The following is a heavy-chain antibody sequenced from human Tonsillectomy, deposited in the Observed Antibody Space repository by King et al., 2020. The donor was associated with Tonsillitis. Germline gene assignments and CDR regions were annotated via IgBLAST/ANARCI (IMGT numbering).Heavy chain of an antibody. Sequence: VQLVESGGGLIQPGGSLRLSCAASGFTVSSNYMSWVRQAPGKGLEWVSVIYSGGSPYYADSVKGRFTISRDNSKNTRYLQMNSLRAEDTAVYYCAIDYGVPVGGVKWGQGTLVTVSS. CDR3: AIDYGVPVGGVK. CDR2: IYSGGSP. V-gene: IGHV3-53*01. J-gene: IGHJ4*02. D-gene: IGHD3-16*01. CDR1: GFTVSSNY.